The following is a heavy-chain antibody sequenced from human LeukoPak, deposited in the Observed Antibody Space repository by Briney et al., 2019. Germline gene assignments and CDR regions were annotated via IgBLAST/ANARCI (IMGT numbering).Heavy chain of an antibody. CDR2: IHSGVST. D-gene: IGHD6-13*01. Sequence: PGGSLRLSCAASGFTVSSNYMSWVRQAPGKGLEWVSIIHSGVSTFYADSVKGRFTISRDNSKNTLFLQMNSLRAEDAAIYYCARAQNTAAGPYYYYGMDVWGQGTTVTVSS. V-gene: IGHV3-53*01. J-gene: IGHJ6*02. CDR1: GFTVSSNY. CDR3: ARAQNTAAGPYYYYGMDV.